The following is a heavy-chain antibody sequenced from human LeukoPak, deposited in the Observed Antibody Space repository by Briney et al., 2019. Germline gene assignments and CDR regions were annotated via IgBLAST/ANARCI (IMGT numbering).Heavy chain of an antibody. CDR2: IYYSGST. CDR1: GDSISSYY. Sequence: SETLSLTCTVSGDSISSYYWSWIRQPPGKGLEWIGYIYYSGSTNYNPSLKSRVTISVDTSKNQFSLKLSSVTAADTAVYYCARVDMTTGTCFDYWGQGTLVTVSS. V-gene: IGHV4-59*01. D-gene: IGHD4-17*01. J-gene: IGHJ4*02. CDR3: ARVDMTTGTCFDY.